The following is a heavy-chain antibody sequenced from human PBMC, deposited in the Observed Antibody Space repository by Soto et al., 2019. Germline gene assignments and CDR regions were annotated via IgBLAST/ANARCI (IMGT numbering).Heavy chain of an antibody. Sequence: QVQLVQSGAEVKKPGSSVKVSCKASGGTFSSYTISWVRQAPGQGLEWMGRIIPILGIANYAQKFQGRVTMXEDXSXNTACRELSSLRSEDTAVYYCASTDCSGGSCYPIDYWGQGTLVTVSS. D-gene: IGHD2-15*01. CDR1: GGTFSSYT. J-gene: IGHJ4*02. V-gene: IGHV1-69*02. CDR2: IIPILGIA. CDR3: ASTDCSGGSCYPIDY.